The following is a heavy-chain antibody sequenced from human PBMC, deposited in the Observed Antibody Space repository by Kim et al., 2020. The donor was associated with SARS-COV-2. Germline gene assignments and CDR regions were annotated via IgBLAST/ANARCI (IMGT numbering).Heavy chain of an antibody. CDR2: IYYSGST. D-gene: IGHD2-2*01. CDR3: ARSYCSSSSCYLVAFDI. J-gene: IGHJ3*02. CDR1: GGSISNYY. Sequence: SETLSLTCTVSGGSISNYYWSWIRQPPGKGLEWIGYIYYSGSTNYNPSLKSRVTISVDTSKNQFSLKLSSVTAADTAVYYCARSYCSSSSCYLVAFDIWG. V-gene: IGHV4-59*01.